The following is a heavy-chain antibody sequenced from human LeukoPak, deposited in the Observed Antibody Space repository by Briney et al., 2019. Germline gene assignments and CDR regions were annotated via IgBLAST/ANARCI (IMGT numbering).Heavy chain of an antibody. CDR1: GFTVSSNY. CDR3: ARPYYYDSSGYYPLGY. J-gene: IGHJ4*02. V-gene: IGHV3-66*04. CDR2: IYGGGST. D-gene: IGHD3-22*01. Sequence: PGGSLRLSCAASGFTVSSNYMSWVRQAPGKGLEWVSVIYGGGSTYYADSVKGRFTISRDNSKNTLYLQMNSLRAEDTAVYYCARPYYYDSSGYYPLGYWGQGTLVTVSS.